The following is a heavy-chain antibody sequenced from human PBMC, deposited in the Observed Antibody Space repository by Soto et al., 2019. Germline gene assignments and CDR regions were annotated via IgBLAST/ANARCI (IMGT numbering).Heavy chain of an antibody. D-gene: IGHD3-3*01. CDR1: GFTFSDYY. V-gene: IGHV3-11*01. J-gene: IGHJ5*02. CDR3: ARKFAAAFWSGWSAFDP. CDR2: ISSSGSTI. Sequence: QVQLVESGGGLVKPGGSLRLSCAASGFTFSDYYMSWIRQAPGKGLEWVSYISSSGSTIYYADSVKGRFTISRDNAKNSLYMQLNSLRAEDRAVYYCARKFAAAFWSGWSAFDPWGQGTLVTVSS.